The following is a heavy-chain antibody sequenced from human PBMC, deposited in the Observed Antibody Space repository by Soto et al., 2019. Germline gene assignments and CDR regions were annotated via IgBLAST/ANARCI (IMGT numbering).Heavy chain of an antibody. J-gene: IGHJ5*02. V-gene: IGHV4-31*03. CDR3: ARCEQLVHGWFDP. Sequence: QVQLQESGPGLVKPSQTLSLTCTVSGGSLSSGGYYWSWIRQHPGKGLEWIGYIYYSGSTYFNPSLTSRVPISVDTSKTQFSLKLSFVTAADTAVYYCARCEQLVHGWFDPWGQGTLVTVSS. CDR1: GGSLSSGGYY. D-gene: IGHD6-13*01. CDR2: IYYSGST.